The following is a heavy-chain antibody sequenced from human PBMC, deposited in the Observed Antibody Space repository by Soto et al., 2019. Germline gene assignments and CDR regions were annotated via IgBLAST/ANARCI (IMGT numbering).Heavy chain of an antibody. V-gene: IGHV3-30-3*01. CDR3: AREYGSGSFYYYGMDV. Sequence: GGSLRLSCAASGFTFSNYAMHWVRQAPDKGLEWVALISYDGAYKYYADSVKGRFTISRDNSKSTLYLQMNSLTTEDTAVYYCAREYGSGSFYYYGMDVWGQGTTVTVSS. D-gene: IGHD3-10*01. CDR2: ISYDGAYK. J-gene: IGHJ6*02. CDR1: GFTFSNYA.